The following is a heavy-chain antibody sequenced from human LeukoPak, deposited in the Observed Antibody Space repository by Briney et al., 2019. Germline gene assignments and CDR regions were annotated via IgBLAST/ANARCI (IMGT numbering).Heavy chain of an antibody. Sequence: GGSLRLSCAASGFTFSSYGMPWVRQAPGKGLEWVAVISYDGSNKYYADSVKGRSTISRDNSKNTLYLQMNSLRAEDTAVYYCAKDLRVAPLSSSWYFWGQGTLVTVSS. CDR2: ISYDGSNK. D-gene: IGHD6-13*01. CDR3: AKDLRVAPLSSSWYF. J-gene: IGHJ4*02. V-gene: IGHV3-30*18. CDR1: GFTFSSYG.